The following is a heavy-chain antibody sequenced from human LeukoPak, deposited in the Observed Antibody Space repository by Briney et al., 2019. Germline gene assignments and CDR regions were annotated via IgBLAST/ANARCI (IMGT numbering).Heavy chain of an antibody. Sequence: GGSLRLSCSASGFSFSAYGIYWVRQAPGKGLEWVANIKQDGSEKYYVDSVKGRFTISRDNAKNSLYLQMNSLRAEDTAVYYCARDGGSGYDFAFDIWGQGTMVTVSS. V-gene: IGHV3-7*04. CDR1: GFSFSAYG. CDR2: IKQDGSEK. D-gene: IGHD5-12*01. CDR3: ARDGGSGYDFAFDI. J-gene: IGHJ3*02.